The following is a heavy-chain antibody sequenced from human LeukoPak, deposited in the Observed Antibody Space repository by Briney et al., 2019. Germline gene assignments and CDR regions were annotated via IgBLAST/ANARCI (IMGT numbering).Heavy chain of an antibody. CDR2: TWYDGSNK. J-gene: IGHJ4*02. V-gene: IGHV3-33*06. CDR1: GFTFSIYG. Sequence: PGRSLRLSCVASGFTFSIYGMPWVRQAPGKGLEWVAATWYDGSNKYYADSVKGRFTISRDNSKNTLYLQMNSLRAEDTAVYYCAKNSGYYYIGDYWGQGTLVTVSS. CDR3: AKNSGYYYIGDY. D-gene: IGHD3-22*01.